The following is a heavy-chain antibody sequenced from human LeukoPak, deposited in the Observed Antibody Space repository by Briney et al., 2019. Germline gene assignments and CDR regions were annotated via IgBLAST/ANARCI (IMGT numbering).Heavy chain of an antibody. V-gene: IGHV4-39*01. CDR3: ARHVKYCQLWLEYYFDY. CDR1: SGSISSSSYY. D-gene: IGHD5-18*01. Sequence: SEALSLTCTVSSGSISSSSYYWGWIRQPPGKGLEWIGSIYYSGSTYYNPSLKSRVDISVDTSKNKFCTKLSSVTAADTAVYYCARHVKYCQLWLEYYFDYWGQGTLVTVSS. J-gene: IGHJ4*02. CDR2: IYYSGST.